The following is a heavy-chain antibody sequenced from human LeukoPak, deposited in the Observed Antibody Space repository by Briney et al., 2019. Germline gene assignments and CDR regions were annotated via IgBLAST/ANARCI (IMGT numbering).Heavy chain of an antibody. CDR2: ISAYNSAYNGNT. D-gene: IGHD3-10*01. J-gene: IGHJ4*02. Sequence: ASVKVSCTASGYTFINYGISWVRHAPGQGLEWMGWISAYNSAYNGNTHYAQKLQGRVTMTTHTSTNTGYMELRSLRSDDTAVYYCAREYDPGSYTGIHYWGQGTLVTVSS. CDR3: AREYDPGSYTGIHY. CDR1: GYTFINYG. V-gene: IGHV1-18*01.